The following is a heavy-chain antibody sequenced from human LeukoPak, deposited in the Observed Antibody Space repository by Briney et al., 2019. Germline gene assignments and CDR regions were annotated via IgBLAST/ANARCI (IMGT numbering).Heavy chain of an antibody. V-gene: IGHV4-59*11. D-gene: IGHD2-21*02. CDR2: VHYTGSI. J-gene: IGHJ4*02. CDR3: ARVKGMDASDWAYYFDK. Sequence: SETLSLTCTVSGGSISNHYWTWIRRPPGKGLEWIGYVHYTGSINYNPSLDGRVTISVDRSRNQFSLKLSSMTATDAAVYYCARVKGMDASDWAYYFDKWGQGTLVTVSS. CDR1: GGSISNHY.